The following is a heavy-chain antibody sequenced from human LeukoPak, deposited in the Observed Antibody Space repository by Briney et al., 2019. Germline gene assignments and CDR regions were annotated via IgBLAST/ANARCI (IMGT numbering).Heavy chain of an antibody. V-gene: IGHV4-30-4*01. D-gene: IGHD5-12*01. CDR2: IYYSGST. J-gene: IGHJ4*02. CDR1: GGSISSGDYY. Sequence: TSETLSLTCTVSGGSISSGDYYWSWIRQPPGKGLEWIGYIYYSGSTYYNPSLKSRVTISVDTSKNQFSLKLSSVTAADTAVYHCARVRGYSGYDYVFYFDYWGQGTLVTVSS. CDR3: ARVRGYSGYDYVFYFDY.